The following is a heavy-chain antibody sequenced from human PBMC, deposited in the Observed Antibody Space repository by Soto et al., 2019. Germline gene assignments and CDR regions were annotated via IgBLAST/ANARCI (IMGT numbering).Heavy chain of an antibody. CDR3: ARGYDFWSGYRINYYGMDV. D-gene: IGHD3-3*01. Sequence: PSETLSLTCAVYGGSFSGYYWSWIRQPPGKGLEWIGEINHSGSTNYNPSLKSRVTISVDTSKNQFSLKLSSVTAADTAVYYCARGYDFWSGYRINYYGMDVWGQGTTVTVS. V-gene: IGHV4-34*01. CDR1: GGSFSGYY. J-gene: IGHJ6*02. CDR2: INHSGST.